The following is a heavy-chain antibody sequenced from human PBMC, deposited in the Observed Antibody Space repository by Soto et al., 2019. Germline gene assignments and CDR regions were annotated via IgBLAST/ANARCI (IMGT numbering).Heavy chain of an antibody. D-gene: IGHD3-3*01. J-gene: IGHJ4*02. CDR3: ARSPITIFGVVTPLFHY. Sequence: QVQLVQSGAEVKKPGASVKVSCKASGYTFTGYYMHWVRQAPGQGLEWMGWINPNSGGTNYAQKFQGWVTMTRDTSISTAYMELSRLRSDDTAVYYCARSPITIFGVVTPLFHYWGQGTLVTVSS. CDR2: INPNSGGT. V-gene: IGHV1-2*04. CDR1: GYTFTGYY.